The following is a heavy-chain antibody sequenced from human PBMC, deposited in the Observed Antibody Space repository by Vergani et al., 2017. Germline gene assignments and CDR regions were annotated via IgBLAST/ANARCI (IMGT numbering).Heavy chain of an antibody. D-gene: IGHD3-10*01. J-gene: IGHJ4*02. CDR2: IDWDDDK. CDR1: GFSLNTTGMC. V-gene: IGHV2-70*01. CDR3: AXIGDYYGSGSFDY. Sequence: QVTLKESGPALVKPTQTLTLTCTFSGFSLNTTGMCVNWIRQPPGKALEWLALIDWDDDKYYSASLETRLTISKDTSKNQVVLTMTNMDPVDTATYYCAXIGDYYGSGSFDYWGQGTLVTVSS.